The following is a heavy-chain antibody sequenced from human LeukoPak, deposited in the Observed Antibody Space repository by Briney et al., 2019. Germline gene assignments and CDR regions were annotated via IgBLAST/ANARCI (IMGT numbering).Heavy chain of an antibody. V-gene: IGHV1-2*02. CDR1: GYTFTGYY. J-gene: IGHJ4*02. Sequence: GASVKVSCKASGYTFTGYYMHWVRQAPGQGLEWMGWINPNSGGTNYAQKFQGRVTMTRDTSISTAYMELSRLRSDDTAVYYCARDKMVGASTTLFDYWGQGTLVTVSS. D-gene: IGHD1-26*01. CDR2: INPNSGGT. CDR3: ARDKMVGASTTLFDY.